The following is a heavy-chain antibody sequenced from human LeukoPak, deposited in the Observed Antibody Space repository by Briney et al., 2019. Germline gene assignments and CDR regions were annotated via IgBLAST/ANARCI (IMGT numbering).Heavy chain of an antibody. Sequence: GGSLRLFCAASGFTFSSYSMNWVRQAPGKGLEWLSYISSSSSTIYYADSVKGRFTISRDNAKNSLYLQMNSLRAEDTAVYYCARDHTGSQIDYWGQGTLVTVSS. D-gene: IGHD1-1*01. CDR2: ISSSSSTI. V-gene: IGHV3-48*04. CDR1: GFTFSSYS. CDR3: ARDHTGSQIDY. J-gene: IGHJ4*02.